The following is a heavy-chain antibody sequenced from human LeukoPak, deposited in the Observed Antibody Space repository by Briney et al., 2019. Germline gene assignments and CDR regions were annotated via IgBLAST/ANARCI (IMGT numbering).Heavy chain of an antibody. J-gene: IGHJ4*02. CDR1: GFTFSSYA. CDR3: AKVGGDFWSGYQGRGYFDF. V-gene: IGHV3-23*01. CDR2: ISGSGGST. D-gene: IGHD3-3*01. Sequence: PGGSLRLSCAASGFTFSSYAMSWVRQAPGKGLEWVSIISGSGGSTYYADSVKGRFTISRDNSKNTLYLQMNSLRAEDTAVHYCAKVGGDFWSGYQGRGYFDFWGQGTLVTVSS.